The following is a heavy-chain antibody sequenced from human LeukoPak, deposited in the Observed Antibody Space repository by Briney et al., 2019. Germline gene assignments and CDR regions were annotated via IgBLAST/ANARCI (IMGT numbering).Heavy chain of an antibody. Sequence: PSETLSLTCTVSGSSITSVSHYWGWIRQPPGKGLEWIGDIYYTGSTYYSPSLRSRVTMSVHTSENQFSLRLNSVTAVDTAVYYCARRWGNIVGVTYGYWGQGTLVTVSP. CDR2: IYYTGST. CDR1: GSSITSVSHY. CDR3: ARRWGNIVGVTYGY. D-gene: IGHD3-16*01. J-gene: IGHJ4*02. V-gene: IGHV4-39*01.